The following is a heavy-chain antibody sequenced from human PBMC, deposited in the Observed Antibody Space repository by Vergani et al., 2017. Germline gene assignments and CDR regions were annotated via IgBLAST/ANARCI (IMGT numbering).Heavy chain of an antibody. CDR3: ARDLAYCHEGSCAL. CDR1: GFTFNRYG. Sequence: VELVESGGGLVQPGGSLRLSCAASGFTFNRYGMQWVRQAPGKGLEWVAYVLFDGSNEYYADSVKGRFIVSRDNSNDALYLQMNSLRSDDTAVYYCARDLAYCHEGSCALWGQGSVVTVSS. J-gene: IGHJ4*02. CDR2: VLFDGSNE. D-gene: IGHD2-15*01. V-gene: IGHV3-30*02.